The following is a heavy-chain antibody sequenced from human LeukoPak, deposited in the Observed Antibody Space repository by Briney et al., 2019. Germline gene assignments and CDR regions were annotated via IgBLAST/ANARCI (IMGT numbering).Heavy chain of an antibody. V-gene: IGHV3-33*01. Sequence: GGSLRLSCAASGFTFSSYGMHWVRQAPGKGLEWVAMIWYDGSNTYYADSVKGRFTISRDNSKNTLFLQMDDLRAEDTAVYYCARDRSTTHFDYWGQGTLVTV. CDR1: GFTFSSYG. CDR2: IWYDGSNT. J-gene: IGHJ4*02. D-gene: IGHD5/OR15-5a*01. CDR3: ARDRSTTHFDY.